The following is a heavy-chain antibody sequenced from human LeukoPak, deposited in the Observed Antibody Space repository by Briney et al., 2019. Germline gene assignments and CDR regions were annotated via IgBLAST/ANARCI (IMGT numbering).Heavy chain of an antibody. J-gene: IGHJ4*02. CDR3: VRGNYNFDY. CDR1: GESVSSTGTS. V-gene: IGHV6-1*01. Sequence: SPTLSLTCAISGESVSSTGTSWNWLRQSPSRGLEWLGRTYYRSQWYYEYALSVKSRIIVAPDTSRNQFSLQLNSVTPEDTAVYYCVRGNYNFDYWGQGALVTVSS. CDR2: TYYRSQWYY. D-gene: IGHD5-24*01.